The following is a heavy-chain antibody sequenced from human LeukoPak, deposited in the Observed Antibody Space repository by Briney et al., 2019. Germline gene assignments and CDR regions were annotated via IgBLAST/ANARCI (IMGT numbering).Heavy chain of an antibody. V-gene: IGHV7-4-1*02. CDR3: ARAWTIGTRPQWLVRYFDY. J-gene: IGHJ4*02. Sequence: ASVKVSCKASGYTFTSYGISWVRQAPGQGLEWMGWINTNTGNPTYAQGFTGRFVFSLDTSVSTAYLQISSLKAEDTAVYYCARAWTIGTRPQWLVRYFDYWGQGTLVTVSS. CDR2: INTNTGNP. D-gene: IGHD6-19*01. CDR1: GYTFTSYG.